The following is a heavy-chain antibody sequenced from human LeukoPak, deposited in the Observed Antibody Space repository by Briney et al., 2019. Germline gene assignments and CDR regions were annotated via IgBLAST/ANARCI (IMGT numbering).Heavy chain of an antibody. CDR1: GYSENFYG. CDR2: ISAYNGNT. V-gene: IGHV1-18*01. D-gene: IGHD5-18*01. Sequence: ASVKVSCKTSGYSENFYGITWVRQVAGQGLEWMGWISAYNGNTNYAQKLQGRVTMTTDTSTSTAYMELRSLRSDDTAVYYCAKDRGYSYGPFDYWGQGTLVTVSS. CDR3: AKDRGYSYGPFDY. J-gene: IGHJ4*02.